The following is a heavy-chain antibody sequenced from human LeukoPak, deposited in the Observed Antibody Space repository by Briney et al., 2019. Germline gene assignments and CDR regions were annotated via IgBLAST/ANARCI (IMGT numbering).Heavy chain of an antibody. CDR3: ARGLVRITMIVGAMGATYYFDY. J-gene: IGHJ4*02. CDR1: GGSISNSGYY. Sequence: SETLSLTCTVSGGSISNSGYYWGWIRQPPGKGPEWIGEINHSGSTNYNPSLKSRVTISVDTSKNQFSLKLSSVTAADTAVYYCARGLVRITMIVGAMGATYYFDYWGQGTLVTVSS. D-gene: IGHD3-22*01. V-gene: IGHV4-39*07. CDR2: INHSGST.